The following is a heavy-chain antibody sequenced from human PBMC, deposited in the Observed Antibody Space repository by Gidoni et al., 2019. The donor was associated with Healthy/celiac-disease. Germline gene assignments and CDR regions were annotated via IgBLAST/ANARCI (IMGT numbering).Heavy chain of an antibody. CDR3: ASNAYGGNGYVYYY. CDR1: GFTFSSYS. J-gene: IGHJ4*02. V-gene: IGHV3-21*01. CDR2: ISSSISYI. D-gene: IGHD4-17*01. Sequence: EVQLVESGGGLVKPGGSLRLSCAASGFTFSSYSMNWVRQAPGKGLEWFSSISSSISYIYYADSVKGRFTISRDNAKNSLYLQMNSLRAEDTAVYYCASNAYGGNGYVYYYWGQGTLVTVSS.